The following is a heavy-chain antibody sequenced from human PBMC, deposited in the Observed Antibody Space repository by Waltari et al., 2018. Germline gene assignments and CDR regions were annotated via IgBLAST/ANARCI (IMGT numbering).Heavy chain of an antibody. Sequence: QVQLVESGGGVVQPGGSLRLSCAASGFTFTSYGMHWVRQAPGKGLDWVAVMRYDGSSKNYANAVKGRFTVSRDNSKNTLYLQMNSLRAEDTAVFYCAKGGYGDYGADAFDIWGQGTMVTVSS. CDR1: GFTFTSYG. D-gene: IGHD4-17*01. CDR3: AKGGYGDYGADAFDI. CDR2: MRYDGSSK. V-gene: IGHV3-30*02. J-gene: IGHJ3*02.